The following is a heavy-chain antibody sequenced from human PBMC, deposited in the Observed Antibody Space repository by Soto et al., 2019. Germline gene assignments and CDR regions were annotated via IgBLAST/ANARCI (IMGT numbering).Heavy chain of an antibody. CDR3: ARQIYDSDTGPNFQYYFDS. CDR2: IDPSDSQT. J-gene: IGHJ4*02. V-gene: IGHV5-10-1*01. D-gene: IGHD3-22*01. Sequence: PGGSLKISCKVSGYSFAGYWITWVRQKPGKGLEWMGRIDPSDSQTYYSPSFRGHVTISATKSITTVFLQWSSLRASDTAMYYCARQIYDSDTGPNFQYYFDSWGQGTPVTVSS. CDR1: GYSFAGYW.